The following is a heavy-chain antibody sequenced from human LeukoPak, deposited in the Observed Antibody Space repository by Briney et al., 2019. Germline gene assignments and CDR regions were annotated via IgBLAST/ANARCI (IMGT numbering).Heavy chain of an antibody. CDR2: ISGSGGST. V-gene: IGHV3-23*01. CDR3: AKKPSIAARPNYFDC. J-gene: IGHJ4*02. D-gene: IGHD6-6*01. CDR1: GFTFSIYA. Sequence: QSGGSLRLSCAASGFTFSIYAMSWVRQAPGKGLEWVSAISGSGGSTYYADSVKGRFTISRDNSKNTLYLQMNSLRAEDTAVYYCAKKPSIAARPNYFDCWGQGTLVTVSS.